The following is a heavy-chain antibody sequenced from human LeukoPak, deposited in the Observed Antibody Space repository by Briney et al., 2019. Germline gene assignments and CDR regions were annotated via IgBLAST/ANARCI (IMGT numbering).Heavy chain of an antibody. CDR3: TGSFGELSFFAH. Sequence: GGSLRLSCAASGFTFSSYAMSWVRQAPGKGLEWVGFIRSKAYGGTTEYAASVKGRFTISRDDSKSIAYLQVNSLKTEDTAVYYCTGSFGELSFFAHWGQGTLVTVSS. CDR1: GFTFSSYA. D-gene: IGHD3-10*01. V-gene: IGHV3-49*04. J-gene: IGHJ4*02. CDR2: IRSKAYGGTT.